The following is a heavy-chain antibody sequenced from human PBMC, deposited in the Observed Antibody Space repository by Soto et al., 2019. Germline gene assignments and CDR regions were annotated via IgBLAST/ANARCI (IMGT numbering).Heavy chain of an antibody. V-gene: IGHV3-23*04. CDR2: ISGSGGST. Sequence: VQLVESGGGVVQPGRSLRLSCAASGFTFSSYGMHWVRQAPGKGLEWVSAISGSGGSTYYADSVKGRFTISRDNSKNTLYLQMNSLRAEDTTVYYCAKPPSGYYGSPLYWGQGTLVTVSS. CDR3: AKPPSGYYGSPLY. CDR1: GFTFSSYG. D-gene: IGHD3-10*01. J-gene: IGHJ4*02.